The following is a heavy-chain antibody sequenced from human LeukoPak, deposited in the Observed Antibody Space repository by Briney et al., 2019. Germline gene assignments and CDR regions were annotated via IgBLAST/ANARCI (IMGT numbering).Heavy chain of an antibody. J-gene: IGHJ4*02. CDR1: GFTFSSYS. D-gene: IGHD6-6*01. CDR3: ARGLLQLAGFDY. V-gene: IGHV3-21*01. CDR2: ISSSSSYM. Sequence: GGSLRLSCAASGFTFSSYSMNWVRQAPGKGLEWVSSISSSSSYMYYADSVKGRFTISRDNAKNSLYLQMNSLRAEDTAVYYCARGLLQLAGFDYWGQGTLVTVSS.